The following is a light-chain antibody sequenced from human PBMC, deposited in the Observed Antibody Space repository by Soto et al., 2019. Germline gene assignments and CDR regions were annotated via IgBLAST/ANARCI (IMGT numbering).Light chain of an antibody. J-gene: IGLJ1*01. CDR2: EGS. Sequence: QSVLTQPASVSGSPGQSITISCTGTSSDVGSYNLVSWYQQPPGKAPKLMIYEGSKRPSGISNRFSGSKSGNTASLTISGLQADDEADYYCCSYAGSSTSLYVFGTGTKVTVL. CDR1: SSDVGSYNL. V-gene: IGLV2-23*01. CDR3: CSYAGSSTSLYV.